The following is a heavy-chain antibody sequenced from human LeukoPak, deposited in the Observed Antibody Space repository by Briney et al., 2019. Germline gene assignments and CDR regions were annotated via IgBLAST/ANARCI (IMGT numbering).Heavy chain of an antibody. CDR2: INSDGSRT. CDR1: GFTFSTYW. J-gene: IGHJ4*02. Sequence: GGSLRLSCAASGFTFSTYWMHWVRQAPGKGLVWFSRINSDGSRTNYADSVKGRFTISRDNAKNTLYLQVNSLIAEDTAVYYCARGGYYDSGTSYNPFDYWGQGTLVTVSS. D-gene: IGHD3-10*01. CDR3: ARGGYYDSGTSYNPFDY. V-gene: IGHV3-74*01.